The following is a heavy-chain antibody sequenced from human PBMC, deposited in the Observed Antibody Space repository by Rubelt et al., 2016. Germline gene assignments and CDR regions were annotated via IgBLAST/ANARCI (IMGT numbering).Heavy chain of an antibody. D-gene: IGHD6-19*01. CDR2: ISSSGSTI. V-gene: IGHV3-48*02. CDR3: ARAKYSSGWTG. J-gene: IGHJ1*01. Sequence: EVQLVESGGGLVQPGGSLRLSCAASGFTFSLYNMNWVRQAPGKGLEWVSYISSSGSTIYYADSVRGRFTVSRDTAKSSLFLLMSSLRDEDTAVYYCARAKYSSGWTGWGQGTLVTVSS. CDR1: GFTFSLYN.